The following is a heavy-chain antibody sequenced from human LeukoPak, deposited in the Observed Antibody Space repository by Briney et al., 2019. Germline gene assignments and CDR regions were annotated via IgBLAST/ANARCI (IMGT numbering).Heavy chain of an antibody. CDR1: GVSISSSSYY. J-gene: IGHJ4*02. Sequence: SETLSLTCTVSGVSISSSSYYWGWIRQPPGKGLEWIGSIYYSGSTYYNPSLKSRVTISVDTSKNQFSLKLSSVTAADTAVYYCARHMVRGSSGDYWGQGTLVTVSS. CDR3: ARHMVRGSSGDY. V-gene: IGHV4-39*01. CDR2: IYYSGST. D-gene: IGHD3-10*01.